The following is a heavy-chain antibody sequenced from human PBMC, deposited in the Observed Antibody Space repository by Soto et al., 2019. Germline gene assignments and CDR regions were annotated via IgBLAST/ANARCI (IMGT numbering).Heavy chain of an antibody. CDR2: IFYDGYT. V-gene: IGHV4-39*01. D-gene: IGHD6-13*01. Sequence: QVQLQESGPGLVMPSETLSLTCTVSCDSISGSPYFWGWIRQPPGKRLEWIGSIFYDGYTLYTPSLKSRVTISVDTSKNQFSLKLTSVAAADTAIYFCARLQAAVPHSWGQGILVTVSS. J-gene: IGHJ4*02. CDR3: ARLQAAVPHS. CDR1: CDSISGSPYF.